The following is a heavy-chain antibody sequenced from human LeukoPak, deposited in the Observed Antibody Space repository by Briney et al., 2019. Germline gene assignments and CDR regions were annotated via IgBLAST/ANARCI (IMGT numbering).Heavy chain of an antibody. Sequence: GGSLRLSCAASGFTFSSYAMSWVRQAPGKGLEWVSAISGSGGSTYYADSVKGRFTISRGNSKNTLYLQMNSLRAEDTAVYYCAKAPQYYDFWSGLRGAFDIWGQGTMVTVSS. D-gene: IGHD3-3*01. CDR3: AKAPQYYDFWSGLRGAFDI. J-gene: IGHJ3*02. CDR1: GFTFSSYA. V-gene: IGHV3-23*01. CDR2: ISGSGGST.